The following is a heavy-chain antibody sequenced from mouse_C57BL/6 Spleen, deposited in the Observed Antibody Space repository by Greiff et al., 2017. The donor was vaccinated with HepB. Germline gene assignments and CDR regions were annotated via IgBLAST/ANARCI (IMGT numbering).Heavy chain of an antibody. Sequence: EVKLMESGGGLVKPGGSLKLSCAASGFTFSDYGMHWVRQAPEKGLERVAYISSGSSTNYYAETVKGRFTISRDNAKNTLFLQMTSLRSEDTAMYYCARATTVVRFAYWGQGTLVTVSA. D-gene: IGHD1-1*01. CDR2: ISSGSSTN. CDR1: GFTFSDYG. J-gene: IGHJ3*01. V-gene: IGHV5-17*01. CDR3: ARATTVVRFAY.